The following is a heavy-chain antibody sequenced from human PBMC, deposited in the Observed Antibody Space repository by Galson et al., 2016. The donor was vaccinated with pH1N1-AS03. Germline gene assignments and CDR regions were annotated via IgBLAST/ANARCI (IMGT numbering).Heavy chain of an antibody. CDR1: GFTFSSYA. CDR2: ISGSGGST. Sequence: SLRLSCAASGFTFSSYAMSWVRQAPGKGLEWVSVISGSGGSTYYADSVKGRFSISRDNSKNTLYLQVNSLRAEDTAVYYCAKDDSGNDRDIYYGMDVWGQGTTVSVSS. J-gene: IGHJ6*02. D-gene: IGHD2-15*01. V-gene: IGHV3-23*01. CDR3: AKDDSGNDRDIYYGMDV.